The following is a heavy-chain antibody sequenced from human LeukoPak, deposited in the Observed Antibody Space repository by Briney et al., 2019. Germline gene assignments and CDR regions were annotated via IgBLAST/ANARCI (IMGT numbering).Heavy chain of an antibody. CDR3: ARQSYGGAYYFFGY. J-gene: IGHJ4*02. CDR1: SGSISGYY. Sequence: SETLSLTCTVSSGSISGYYWTWIRRPPGKGLEWIGNIFYSGSTNYNPSLKSRVTISLDTSKKQFSLKLTSVTAADTAVYYCARQSYGGAYYFFGYWGQGTLVAVSS. CDR2: IFYSGST. D-gene: IGHD1-26*01. V-gene: IGHV4-59*08.